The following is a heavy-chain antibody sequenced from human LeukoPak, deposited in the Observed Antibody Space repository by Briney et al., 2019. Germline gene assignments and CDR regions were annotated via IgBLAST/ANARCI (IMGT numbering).Heavy chain of an antibody. V-gene: IGHV1-69*01. CDR1: AGAFSTYA. CDR3: GRNYYDTSGYYYYDY. Sequence: SVKVSFKASAGAFSTYAITWVRQAPGQGLEWMGGIIPIREAANYAQKFQDRLIITADESTTTAYMELSSLRSDDTAVYYCGRNYYDTSGYYYYDYWGQGTLVTVSS. D-gene: IGHD3-22*01. CDR2: IIPIREAA. J-gene: IGHJ4*02.